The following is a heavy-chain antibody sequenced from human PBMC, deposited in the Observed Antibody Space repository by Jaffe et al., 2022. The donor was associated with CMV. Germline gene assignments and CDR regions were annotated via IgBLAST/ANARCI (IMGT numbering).Heavy chain of an antibody. V-gene: IGHV3-48*03. Sequence: EVQLVESGGGLVQPGGSLRLSCAASGFTFSSYEMNWVRQAPGKGLEWVSYISSSGSTIYYADSVKGRFTISRDNAKNSLYLQMNSLRAEDTAVYYCARDGHSRSGWYYMDVWGKGTTVTVSS. CDR2: ISSSGSTI. D-gene: IGHD6-19*01. CDR1: GFTFSSYE. CDR3: ARDGHSRSGWYYMDV. J-gene: IGHJ6*03.